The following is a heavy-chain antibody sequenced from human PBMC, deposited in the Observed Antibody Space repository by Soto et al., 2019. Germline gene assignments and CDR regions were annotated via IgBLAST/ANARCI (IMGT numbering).Heavy chain of an antibody. D-gene: IGHD6-6*01. J-gene: IGHJ4*02. V-gene: IGHV3-21*01. CDR1: GFTFSTYS. CDR2: ISSRSDI. CDR3: AKDRTVAARNLDY. Sequence: GGSLRLSCVGSGFTFSTYSIHWVRQAPGKGLEWVSSISSRSDIYYADSVKGRFTISRDNAKNSVSLQMNSMRAEDTAVYYCAKDRTVAARNLDYWGQGTQVTVSS.